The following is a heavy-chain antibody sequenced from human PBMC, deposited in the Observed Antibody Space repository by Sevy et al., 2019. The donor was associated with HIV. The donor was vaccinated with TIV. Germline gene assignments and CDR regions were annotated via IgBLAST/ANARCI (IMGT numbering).Heavy chain of an antibody. CDR1: GFTFSSYA. D-gene: IGHD3-3*01. CDR3: AKSYDFWSGYYFDY. V-gene: IGHV3-23*01. Sequence: GGSLRLSCAASGFTFSSYAMSWVRQAPGKGLEWVSAISGSGGSTNYADSVKGRFTISRDNSKNTLYLQMNSLRAEDTAVYYCAKSYDFWSGYYFDYWGQGTLVTVSS. J-gene: IGHJ4*02. CDR2: ISGSGGST.